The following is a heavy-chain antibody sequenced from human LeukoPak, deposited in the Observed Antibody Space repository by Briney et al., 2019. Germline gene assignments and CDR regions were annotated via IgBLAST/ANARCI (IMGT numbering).Heavy chain of an antibody. D-gene: IGHD2-21*01. V-gene: IGHV3-74*03. Sequence: PGESLRLSCEASGFTFSSYNMHWVRQAPGEGLMWVSRINDDGTDTKYAESVKGRFTISRDNAKNTLYLPPNRLRADDTAMYYCARDLDWLISDYWGQGSLVAVSS. CDR3: ARDLDWLISDY. CDR2: INDDGTDT. J-gene: IGHJ4*02. CDR1: GFTFSSYN.